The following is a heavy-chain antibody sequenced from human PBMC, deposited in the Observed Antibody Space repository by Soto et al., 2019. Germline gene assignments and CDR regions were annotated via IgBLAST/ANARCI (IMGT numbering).Heavy chain of an antibody. D-gene: IGHD6-19*01. J-gene: IGHJ4*02. CDR3: ARWSIAVAGVFDY. CDR1: GGSISSSSYY. CDR2: IYYSGST. V-gene: IGHV4-39*01. Sequence: SSETLSLTCTVSGGSISSSSYYWGWIRQPPGKGLEWIGSIYYSGSTYYNPSLKSRVTISVDTSKNQFSLKLSSVTAADTAVYYCARWSIAVAGVFDYWGQGTLVTVSS.